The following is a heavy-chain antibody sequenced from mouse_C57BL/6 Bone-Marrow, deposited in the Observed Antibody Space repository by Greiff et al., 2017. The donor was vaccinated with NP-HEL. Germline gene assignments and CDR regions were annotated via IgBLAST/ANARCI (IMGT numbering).Heavy chain of an antibody. CDR3: AKDRGFLAY. V-gene: IGHV1-64*01. CDR2: IHPNSGST. CDR1: GYTFTSYW. J-gene: IGHJ3*01. Sequence: VQLHQPGAELVKPGASVKLSCKASGYTFTSYWMHWVKQRPGQGLEWIGMIHPNSGSTNYNEKFKSKATLTVDKSSSTAYMQLSSLTSEDSAVYYCAKDRGFLAYWGQGTLVTVSA.